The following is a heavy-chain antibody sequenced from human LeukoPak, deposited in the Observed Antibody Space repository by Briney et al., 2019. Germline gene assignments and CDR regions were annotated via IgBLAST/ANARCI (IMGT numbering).Heavy chain of an antibody. V-gene: IGHV4-34*01. CDR2: INHSGST. CDR1: GGSFSGYY. Sequence: SETLSLTCAVYGGSFSGYYWSWIRQPPGKGLEWIGEINHSGSTNYDPSLKSRVTISVDTSKNQFSLKLSSVTAADTAVYYCARGGVCYGYWGQGTLVTVSS. CDR3: ARGGVCYGY. D-gene: IGHD2-8*01. J-gene: IGHJ4*02.